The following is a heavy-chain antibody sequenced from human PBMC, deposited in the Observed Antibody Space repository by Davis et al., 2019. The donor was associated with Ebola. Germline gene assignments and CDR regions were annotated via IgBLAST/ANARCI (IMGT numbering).Heavy chain of an antibody. Sequence: PGGSLRLSCAASGFTFSSYWMNWVRQAPGKGLEWVSSISSSSGYIYYADSVKGRFTISRDNAKNSLSLQMSSLRADDTAMYYCARDLVYGGNAFFDYWGQGTPVRVSS. CDR3: ARDLVYGGNAFFDY. CDR1: GFTFSSYW. J-gene: IGHJ4*02. D-gene: IGHD4-23*01. V-gene: IGHV3-21*04. CDR2: ISSSSGYI.